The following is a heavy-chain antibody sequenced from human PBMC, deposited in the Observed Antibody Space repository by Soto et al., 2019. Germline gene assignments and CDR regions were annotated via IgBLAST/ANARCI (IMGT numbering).Heavy chain of an antibody. Sequence: SETLSLTCTVSGGSISSYYWSWIRQPPGKGLEWIGYIYYSGSTNYNPSLKSRVTISVDTSKNPFSLKLSSVTAADTAVYYCARAITRGIAVAGSQVNWFDPWGQGTLVTVSS. D-gene: IGHD6-19*01. CDR1: GGSISSYY. CDR2: IYYSGST. V-gene: IGHV4-59*01. J-gene: IGHJ5*02. CDR3: ARAITRGIAVAGSQVNWFDP.